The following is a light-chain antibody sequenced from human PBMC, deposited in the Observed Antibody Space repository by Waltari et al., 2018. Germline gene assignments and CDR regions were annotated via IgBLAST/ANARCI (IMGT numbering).Light chain of an antibody. J-gene: IGLJ3*02. CDR1: NLGSKR. CDR3: QVWDSVSDHWV. CDR2: DDS. Sequence: SYVLTQPPSVSVAPGPTARPTCEGRNLGSKRVHWYQKRPGQAPLLVVYDDSDRPSGIPGRFSGSLSGNTATLTVSRVEAGDEADYYCQVWDSVSDHWVFGGGTKLTVL. V-gene: IGLV3-21*02.